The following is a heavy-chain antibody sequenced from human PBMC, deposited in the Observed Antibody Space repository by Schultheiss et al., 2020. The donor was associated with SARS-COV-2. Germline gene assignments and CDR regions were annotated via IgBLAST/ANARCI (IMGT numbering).Heavy chain of an antibody. V-gene: IGHV4-59*12. D-gene: IGHD6-13*01. Sequence: AGSLSLTCTVSGGSISSYYWTWIRQPPGKGLEWIGYIYYSGSTNYNPSLKSRVTISVDTSKNQISLRLTSVTAADTAVYYCARPGRTAAGAFDIWGQGTMVTVSS. CDR2: IYYSGST. CDR3: ARPGRTAAGAFDI. CDR1: GGSISSYY. J-gene: IGHJ3*02.